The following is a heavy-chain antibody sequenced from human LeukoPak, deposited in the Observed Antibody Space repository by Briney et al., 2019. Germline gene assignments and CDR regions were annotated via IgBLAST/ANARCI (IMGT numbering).Heavy chain of an antibody. D-gene: IGHD6-13*01. V-gene: IGHV4-34*01. CDR2: VYYSGNT. Sequence: PSETLSPTCAVYGGSFSGYYWSWIRQPPGKGLECIGSVYYSGNTYYNPSLKSRVTISVDTSKNQFSLKLSSVTAADTAVYYCARAVTSSSSWYKWVNWFDPWGQGTLVTVSS. J-gene: IGHJ5*02. CDR1: GGSFSGYY. CDR3: ARAVTSSSSWYKWVNWFDP.